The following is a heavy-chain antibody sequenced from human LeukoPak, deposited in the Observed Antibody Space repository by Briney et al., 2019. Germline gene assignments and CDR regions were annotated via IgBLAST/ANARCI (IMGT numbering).Heavy chain of an antibody. D-gene: IGHD6-13*01. V-gene: IGHV4-38-2*02. Sequence: SETLSLTCTVSGYSISSSYYWGWIRQPPGKGLEWIGSIYYSGSTYYNPSLKSRVTISVDTSKNQFSLKLSSVTAADTAVYYCARDGNSSWNNWFDPWGQGTLVTVSS. CDR2: IYYSGST. J-gene: IGHJ5*02. CDR1: GYSISSSYY. CDR3: ARDGNSSWNNWFDP.